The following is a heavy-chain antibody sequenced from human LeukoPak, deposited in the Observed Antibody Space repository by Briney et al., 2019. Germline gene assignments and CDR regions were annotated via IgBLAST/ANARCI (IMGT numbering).Heavy chain of an antibody. V-gene: IGHV4-61*02. J-gene: IGHJ5*02. Sequence: SQILSLTCTVSGGSISSGSYYWSWIRQPAGKGLEWIGRIYTSGSTNYNPSLKSRVTISVDTSKNQFSLKLSSVTAADTAVYYCAREGDYVDWFDPWGQGTLVTVSS. CDR2: IYTSGST. CDR1: GGSISSGSYY. D-gene: IGHD4-17*01. CDR3: AREGDYVDWFDP.